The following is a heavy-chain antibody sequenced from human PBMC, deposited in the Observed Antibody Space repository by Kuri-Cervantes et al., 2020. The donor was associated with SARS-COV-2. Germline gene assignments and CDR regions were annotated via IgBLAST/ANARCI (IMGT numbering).Heavy chain of an antibody. V-gene: IGHV4-39*01. Sequence: GSLRLSCTVSGGSISSSSYYWGWIRQPPGKGLEWIGSIYYSGSTYYNPSLKSRVTISVDTSMNQFSLKLSSVTAADTAVYYCARVVPAAVFDYWGQGTLVTVSS. CDR2: IYYSGST. CDR1: GGSISSSSYY. CDR3: ARVVPAAVFDY. D-gene: IGHD2-2*01. J-gene: IGHJ4*02.